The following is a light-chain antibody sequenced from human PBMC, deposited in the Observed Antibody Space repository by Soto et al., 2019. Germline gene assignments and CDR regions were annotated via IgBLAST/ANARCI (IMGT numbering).Light chain of an antibody. CDR2: GAS. V-gene: IGKV3-20*01. CDR1: QSVSSSY. Sequence: EIVLTQSPGILSLSPEERATLSCRASQSVSSSYLAWYQQKLGQAPRLLIYGASNRATGIPDRFSASGSGTDFPLTISRLEPEDFAVYYCQQYGSSPPYTFGQGTKLEIK. J-gene: IGKJ2*01. CDR3: QQYGSSPPYT.